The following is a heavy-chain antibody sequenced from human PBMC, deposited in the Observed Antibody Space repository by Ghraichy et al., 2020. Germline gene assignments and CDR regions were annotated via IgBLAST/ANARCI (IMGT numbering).Heavy chain of an antibody. CDR2: IYYSGST. V-gene: IGHV4-31*03. Sequence: LRLSCTVSGGSISSGGYYWSWIRQHPGKGLEWIGYIYYSGSTYYNPSLKSRVTISVDTSKNQFSLKLSSVTAADTAVYYCARAHRGIAASYNWFDPWGQGTLVTVSS. J-gene: IGHJ5*02. CDR1: GGSISSGGYY. CDR3: ARAHRGIAASYNWFDP. D-gene: IGHD6-13*01.